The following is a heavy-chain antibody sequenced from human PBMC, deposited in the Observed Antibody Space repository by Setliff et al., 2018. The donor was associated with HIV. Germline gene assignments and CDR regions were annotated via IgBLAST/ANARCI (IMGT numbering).Heavy chain of an antibody. CDR3: ARGTWMQARWWFDS. CDR1: GGTFNNYA. V-gene: IGHV1-69*13. J-gene: IGHJ5*01. Sequence: SVKVSCKASGGTFNNYAISWVRQAPGQGLEWMGGIIPILGTTNYAQKIQGRVKFSADESMGTAYMDLTRLRVDDTAIYYCARGTWMQARWWFDSWGQGTQVTVSS. D-gene: IGHD5-18*01. CDR2: IIPILGTT.